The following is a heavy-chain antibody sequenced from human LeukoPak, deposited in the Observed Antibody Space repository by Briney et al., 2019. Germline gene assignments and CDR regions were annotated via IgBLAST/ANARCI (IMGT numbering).Heavy chain of an antibody. Sequence: GASVKVSCKASGYTFTSYYMHWVRQAPGQGLEWMGIINPYGGSTTYAQKFQGRVTMTRDTSTSTVYMELSSLRSEDTAVYYCARGDIVVVPAARPIDYWGQGTLVTVSS. CDR3: ARGDIVVVPAARPIDY. CDR1: GYTFTSYY. D-gene: IGHD2-2*02. CDR2: INPYGGST. V-gene: IGHV1-46*01. J-gene: IGHJ4*02.